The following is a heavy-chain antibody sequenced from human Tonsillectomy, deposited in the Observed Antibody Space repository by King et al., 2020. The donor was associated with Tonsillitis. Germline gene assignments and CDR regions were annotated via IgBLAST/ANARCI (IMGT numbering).Heavy chain of an antibody. Sequence: VQLVESGGDSVQPGGSLRLSCAASGFTFSSYAMSWVLQAPGKGLEWVSTVSGSGVSTYYTDSVRGRFTISRDNSQNTLCLQMNSLRAEDTALYYCAKGAPGIAVAGSGAFDYWGQGTLVTVSS. J-gene: IGHJ4*02. CDR2: VSGSGVST. V-gene: IGHV3-23*04. CDR1: GFTFSSYA. D-gene: IGHD6-19*01. CDR3: AKGAPGIAVAGSGAFDY.